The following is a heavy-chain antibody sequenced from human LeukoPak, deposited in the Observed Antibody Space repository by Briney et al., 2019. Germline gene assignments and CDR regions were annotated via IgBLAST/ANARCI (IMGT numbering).Heavy chain of an antibody. D-gene: IGHD1-26*01. V-gene: IGHV1-8*01. Sequence: ASVTVSCKASGYTFTSYDMNWVRQATGQGLEWMGWMNSYSGNTGYGQKCQGRVTLTKNTSISPAYMELSSLRSEDTALYYCARDDGSYRSYYYYGMDVGGQGTTVTVSS. J-gene: IGHJ6*02. CDR2: MNSYSGNT. CDR1: GYTFTSYD. CDR3: ARDDGSYRSYYYYGMDV.